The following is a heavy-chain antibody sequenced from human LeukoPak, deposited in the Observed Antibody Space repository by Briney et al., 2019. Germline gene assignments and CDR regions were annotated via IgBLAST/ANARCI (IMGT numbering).Heavy chain of an antibody. CDR3: ARHLKKSDYNYYFDY. J-gene: IGHJ4*02. D-gene: IGHD4-11*01. CDR2: ISDSGNT. V-gene: IGHV4-59*08. CDR1: GGSISTYY. Sequence: SETLSLTCTVSGGSISTYYWSXIRXPPGXXXXXXGFISDSGNTDYXPSLKSRVXXSVDTSKNQFSLRLSSVTAADTAVYYCARHLKKSDYNYYFDYWGQGTLVTVSS.